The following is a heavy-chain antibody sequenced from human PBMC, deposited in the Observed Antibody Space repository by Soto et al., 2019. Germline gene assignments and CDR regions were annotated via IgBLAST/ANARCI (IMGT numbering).Heavy chain of an antibody. CDR1: GYTFSNYG. V-gene: IGHV1-18*01. CDR2: ISLYSDGT. J-gene: IGHJ5*02. CDR3: ARVVPGAEAWFGP. Sequence: QVQLVQSGGEVKRPGASVKVSCKTSGYTFSNYGITWVRQAPGQPLEWLGWISLYSDGTNYAQKFQGRVSMTTDTSTTTDYIELRSLRSYDTPVYYCARVVPGAEAWFGPWGQGTLVTVSS. D-gene: IGHD2-2*01.